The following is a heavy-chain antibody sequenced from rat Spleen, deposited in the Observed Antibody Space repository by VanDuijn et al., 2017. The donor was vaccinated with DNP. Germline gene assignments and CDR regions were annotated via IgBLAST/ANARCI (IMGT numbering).Heavy chain of an antibody. Sequence: EVQLQESGSGLVKPSQSLSLTCSVTGYSITNTFRWNWIRKFPGNKLEWMGYINNVGGTNYNPSLKSRISISRDTSKNELFLQVISVTTDDTATYYCARWDYNSGDWFAYWGQGTLVTVSS. CDR1: GYSITNTFR. CDR2: INNVGGT. D-gene: IGHD4-3*01. J-gene: IGHJ3*01. CDR3: ARWDYNSGDWFAY. V-gene: IGHV3-3*01.